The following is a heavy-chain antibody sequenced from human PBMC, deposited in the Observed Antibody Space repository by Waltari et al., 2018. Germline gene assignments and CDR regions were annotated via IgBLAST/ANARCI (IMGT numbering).Heavy chain of an antibody. CDR2: INPSGGST. J-gene: IGHJ6*02. CDR1: GYTFTSYY. V-gene: IGHV1-46*01. Sequence: QVQLVQSGAEVKKPGASVKVSCKASGYTFTSYYMHWVRQAPGQGLEWMGIINPSGGSTSYAQKFQGRVTITADKSTSTAYMELSSLRSEDTAVYYCARVPTIYYYYYGMDVWGQGTTVTVSS. CDR3: ARVPTIYYYYYGMDV.